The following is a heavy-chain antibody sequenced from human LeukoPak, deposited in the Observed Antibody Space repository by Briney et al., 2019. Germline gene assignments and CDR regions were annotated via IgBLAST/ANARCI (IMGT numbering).Heavy chain of an antibody. D-gene: IGHD5-18*01. J-gene: IGHJ5*02. CDR1: GYTFTGYY. V-gene: IGHV1-2*02. CDR3: ARDFSQYTAMGP. Sequence: GASVKVSCKASGYTFTGYYMHWVRQAPGQGLEWMGWINSNSGDTKYVEKFQGRVTMTRDTSISTAYMELSRLRSDDTAVYYCARDFSQYTAMGPWGQGTLVTVSS. CDR2: INSNSGDT.